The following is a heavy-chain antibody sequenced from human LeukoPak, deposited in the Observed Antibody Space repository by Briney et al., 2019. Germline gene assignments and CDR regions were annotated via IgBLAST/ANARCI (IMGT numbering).Heavy chain of an antibody. D-gene: IGHD3-10*01. Sequence: SETLSLTCTVSGGSISSYYRSWIRQPPGKGLEWIGYIYYSGSTNYNPSLKSRVTISVDTSKNQFSLKLSSVTAADTAVYYCARLGDRGNYYYYYGMDVWGQGTTVTVSS. CDR3: ARLGDRGNYYYYYGMDV. CDR2: IYYSGST. J-gene: IGHJ6*02. V-gene: IGHV4-59*08. CDR1: GGSISSYY.